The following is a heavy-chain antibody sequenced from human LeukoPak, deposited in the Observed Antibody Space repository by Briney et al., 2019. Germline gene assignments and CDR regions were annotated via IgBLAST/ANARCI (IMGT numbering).Heavy chain of an antibody. CDR1: GFTVSSNY. Sequence: PGGSLRLSCAASGFTVSSNYMNWVRQAPGKGLEWVSVIYNGDYTYYADSVKGRFTISRDNSKNTLYLQMNSLRAEDTAVYYCAKYGSGSYYPDYWGQGTLVTVSS. D-gene: IGHD3-10*01. CDR2: IYNGDYT. CDR3: AKYGSGSYYPDY. V-gene: IGHV3-53*01. J-gene: IGHJ4*02.